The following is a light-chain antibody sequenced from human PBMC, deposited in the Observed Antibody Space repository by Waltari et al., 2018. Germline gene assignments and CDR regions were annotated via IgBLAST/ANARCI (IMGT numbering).Light chain of an antibody. V-gene: IGLV3-1*01. Sequence: SYELTQPPSVSVSPGQTASITCSGDKLGDKYASWYQQKPGQSPVLVIHQHNTRPSGIPERFAASNSGNTATLTISGTQAMDEADYYCQAWDSSTHVVFGGGTKLTVL. CDR1: KLGDKY. CDR3: QAWDSSTHVV. J-gene: IGLJ2*01. CDR2: QHN.